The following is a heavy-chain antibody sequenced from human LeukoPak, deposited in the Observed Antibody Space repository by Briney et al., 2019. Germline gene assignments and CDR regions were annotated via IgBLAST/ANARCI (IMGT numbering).Heavy chain of an antibody. CDR2: IYTSGST. CDR1: GGSISSGSYY. V-gene: IGHV4-61*02. CDR3: ARDVRGYYGSGSPPYYYYMDV. J-gene: IGHJ6*03. D-gene: IGHD3-10*01. Sequence: PSETLSLTCTVSGGSISSGSYYWSWIGQPAGKGLGWIGRIYTSGSTNYNPSLKSRVTISVDTSKNQFSLKLSSVTAADTAVYYCARDVRGYYGSGSPPYYYYMDVWGKGTTVTVSS.